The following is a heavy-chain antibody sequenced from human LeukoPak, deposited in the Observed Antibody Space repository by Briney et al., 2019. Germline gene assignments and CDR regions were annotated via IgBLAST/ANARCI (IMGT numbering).Heavy chain of an antibody. CDR1: GFTFSSYS. J-gene: IGHJ6*02. CDR2: ISSSSSYI. CDR3: VRDKGMVTAMGYSYYYAMDV. D-gene: IGHD2-21*02. V-gene: IGHV3-21*01. Sequence: GGSLRLSCAASGFTFSSYSMNWVRQAPGKGLEWVSSISSSSSYIYYADSVKGRFTISRDNAKNSLSLQMNSLRAEDTAVYYCVRDKGMVTAMGYSYYYAMDVWGQGTTVTVSS.